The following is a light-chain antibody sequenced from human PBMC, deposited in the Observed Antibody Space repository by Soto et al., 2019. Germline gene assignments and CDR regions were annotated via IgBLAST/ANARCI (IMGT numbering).Light chain of an antibody. CDR2: AAS. Sequence: EIVLTQSPGTLSVSPGERATLSCRGSQSVTSNFLAWYQQKPGQSPRLLISAASTRASDVPDRFSGSGSGTDCTLTITRLEPEDFAVYYCQQYGSLPWTFGQGTKVA. V-gene: IGKV3-20*01. CDR3: QQYGSLPWT. J-gene: IGKJ1*01. CDR1: QSVTSNF.